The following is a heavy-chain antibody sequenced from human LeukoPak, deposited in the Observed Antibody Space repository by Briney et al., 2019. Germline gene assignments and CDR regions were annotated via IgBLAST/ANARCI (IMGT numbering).Heavy chain of an antibody. J-gene: IGHJ4*02. Sequence: KPGGSLRLSCAAAGFTFSSYAMSWVRQAPGKGLEWVSSISSSSSYIYYADSVKGRFTISRDNAKNSLYLQMNSLRAEDTAVYYCARDPGYSSSWYPVEYYFDYWGQGTLVTVSS. CDR2: ISSSSSYI. CDR3: ARDPGYSSSWYPVEYYFDY. D-gene: IGHD6-13*01. V-gene: IGHV3-21*01. CDR1: GFTFSSYA.